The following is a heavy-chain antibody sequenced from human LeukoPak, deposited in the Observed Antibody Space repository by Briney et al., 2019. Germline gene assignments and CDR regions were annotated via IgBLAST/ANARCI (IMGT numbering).Heavy chain of an antibody. CDR3: ARSLWFGELAVWFDP. J-gene: IGHJ5*02. V-gene: IGHV1-24*01. CDR2: FDPEDGET. CDR1: GYTLTELS. D-gene: IGHD3-10*01. Sequence: ASEKVSCTVSGYTLTELSMHWVRHAPGKGLEWMGGFDPEDGETIYAQKFQGRDTMTEDTSTATAYMELSSLRSEDTAVYYCARSLWFGELAVWFDPWGQGTLVTVSS.